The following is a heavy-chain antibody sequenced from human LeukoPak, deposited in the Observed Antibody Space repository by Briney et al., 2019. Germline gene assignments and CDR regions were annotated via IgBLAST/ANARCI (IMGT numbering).Heavy chain of an antibody. CDR2: IHYSGST. D-gene: IGHD3-9*01. Sequence: SETLSLTCTVSGGSISSYYWSWIRQPPGKGLEWIGYIHYSGSTNYNPSLKSRLTISVETSKNQFSLKLRSVTAADTAVYYCARQGGKGLRYFDWLLYRGSFDYWGQGTLVTVSS. J-gene: IGHJ4*02. V-gene: IGHV4-59*01. CDR3: ARQGGKGLRYFDWLLYRGSFDY. CDR1: GGSISSYY.